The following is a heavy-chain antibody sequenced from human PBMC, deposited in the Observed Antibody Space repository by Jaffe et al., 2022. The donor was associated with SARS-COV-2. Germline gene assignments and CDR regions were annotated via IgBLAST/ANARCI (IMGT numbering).Heavy chain of an antibody. CDR3: TRADHKYCSSASCYLAT. CDR1: GFSFADDA. J-gene: IGHJ5*02. V-gene: IGHV3-49*04. D-gene: IGHD2-2*01. Sequence: EVQLVESGGGLVQPGRSLRLSCTASGFSFADDAISWVRQAPGKGLEWVSFIQSKNYGGASQYAASVKGRFTISRDDSTSIAYLQMDSLQTEDTAVYYCTRADHKYCSSASCYLATWGQGTLVTVSS. CDR2: IQSKNYGGAS.